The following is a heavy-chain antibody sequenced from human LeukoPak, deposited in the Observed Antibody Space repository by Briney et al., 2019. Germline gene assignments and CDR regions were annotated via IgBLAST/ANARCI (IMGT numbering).Heavy chain of an antibody. CDR2: INPNSGRT. D-gene: IGHD2-21*01. V-gene: IGHV1-2*02. Sequence: VSVKVSCKASGYTFTGYYMHWVRQAPAQGLEWMGWINPNSGRTNYAQKLQGRVTMTTDTSTSTAYMELRTLRSDDTAVYYCARVSPYCGGDCGMDVWGQGTTVTVSS. CDR3: ARVSPYCGGDCGMDV. J-gene: IGHJ6*02. CDR1: GYTFTGYY.